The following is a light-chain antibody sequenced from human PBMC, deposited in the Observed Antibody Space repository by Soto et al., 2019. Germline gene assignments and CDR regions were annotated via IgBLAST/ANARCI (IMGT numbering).Light chain of an antibody. CDR3: HQYDSSRT. CDR2: GAS. J-gene: IGKJ1*01. V-gene: IGKV3-20*01. Sequence: EIVVTQSPGTLSLSPGERATLSCRASQTVTSTFLAWYQQKPGQAPRLLIYGASRRATGIPDRFSGSGSGTDFTLTITRLEPEDFAVYYCHQYDSSRTFGQGTKVEMK. CDR1: QTVTSTF.